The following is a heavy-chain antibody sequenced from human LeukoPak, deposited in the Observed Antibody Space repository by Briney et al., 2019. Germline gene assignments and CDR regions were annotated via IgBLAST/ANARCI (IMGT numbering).Heavy chain of an antibody. CDR2: IYHSGST. CDR3: ARERIAAGDAFDI. J-gene: IGHJ3*02. Sequence: SETLSLTCTVSGGSISTYYWSWIRQPPGKGLEWIGSIYHSGSTYYNPSLKSRVTISVDTSKNQFSLKLSSVTAADTAVYYCARERIAAGDAFDIWGQGTMVTVSS. V-gene: IGHV4-38-2*02. D-gene: IGHD6-13*01. CDR1: GGSISTYY.